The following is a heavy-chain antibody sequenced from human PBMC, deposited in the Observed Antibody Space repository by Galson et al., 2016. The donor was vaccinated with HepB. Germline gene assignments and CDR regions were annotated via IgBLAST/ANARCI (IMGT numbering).Heavy chain of an antibody. CDR2: LSYDGSTK. Sequence: SLRLSCAASGFTVNSYGVHRVRQTPGKRLEWMAVLSYDGSTKKYADSVKGRFTISRDNSKNTVYLQMNRLRPEDTAVYYCAREVHSDDFWSGYTLSYYGMDVWGQGTAVTVPS. V-gene: IGHV3-30*03. D-gene: IGHD3-3*01. CDR3: AREVHSDDFWSGYTLSYYGMDV. CDR1: GFTVNSYG. J-gene: IGHJ6*02.